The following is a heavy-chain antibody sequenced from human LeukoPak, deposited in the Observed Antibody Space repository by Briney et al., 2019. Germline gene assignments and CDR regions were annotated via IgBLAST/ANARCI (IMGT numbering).Heavy chain of an antibody. V-gene: IGHV5-51*01. J-gene: IGHJ4*02. CDR1: GYSFTSYW. Sequence: GESLKISCKGSGYSFTSYWIGWVLQMPGKGLEWMVIIYPGDSDTRYRPSFQGQVTISADKSISTAYLQWSSLKASDTAMYYCARLSEAVNYESSGYYYSPPSSHPWHFDYWGQGTLVTVSS. CDR2: IYPGDSDT. CDR3: ARLSEAVNYESSGYYYSPPSSHPWHFDY. D-gene: IGHD3-22*01.